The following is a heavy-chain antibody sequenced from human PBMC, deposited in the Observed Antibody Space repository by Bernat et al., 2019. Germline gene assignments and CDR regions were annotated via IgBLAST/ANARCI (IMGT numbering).Heavy chain of an antibody. D-gene: IGHD3-9*01. J-gene: IGHJ4*02. V-gene: IGHV3-33*01. CDR1: GFTFSSYG. CDR2: IWYDGSNK. Sequence: QVQLVESGGGVVQPGRSLRLSCAASGFTFSSYGMHWVRQAPGKGLEWVAVIWYDGSNKYYADSVKGRFTISRYNSKNTLYLQMNSLRAEDTAVYYCARTPYYDILTGYFDYWGQGTLVTVSS. CDR3: ARTPYYDILTGYFDY.